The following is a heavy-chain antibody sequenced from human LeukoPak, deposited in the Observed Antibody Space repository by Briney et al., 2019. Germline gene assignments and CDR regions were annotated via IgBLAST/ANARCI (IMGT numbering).Heavy chain of an antibody. CDR3: ARKTSSGPFDP. J-gene: IGHJ5*02. Sequence: GGSLRLSCAASGFTFSDYYMSWIRQAPGKGLEWVLYISSSGSTIYYADSVKGRFTISRDNAKNSLYLQMNSVRAEDTAIYYCARKTSSGPFDPWAREPWSPSPQ. CDR2: ISSSGSTI. V-gene: IGHV3-11*01. CDR1: GFTFSDYY. D-gene: IGHD6-25*01.